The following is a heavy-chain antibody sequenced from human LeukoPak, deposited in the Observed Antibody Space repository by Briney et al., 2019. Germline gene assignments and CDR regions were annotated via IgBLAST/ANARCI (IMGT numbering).Heavy chain of an antibody. V-gene: IGHV4-4*07. D-gene: IGHD3-3*01. CDR1: GGSISSYY. J-gene: IGHJ4*02. CDR3: ASTQSSRFLEWFN. CDR2: IYTSGST. Sequence: SETLSLTCTVSGGSISSYYWSWIRQPPGKGLEWIGRIYTSGSTNYNPSLKSRVTMSVDTSKNQFSLKLSSVTAADTAVYYCASTQSSRFLEWFNWGQGTLVTVSS.